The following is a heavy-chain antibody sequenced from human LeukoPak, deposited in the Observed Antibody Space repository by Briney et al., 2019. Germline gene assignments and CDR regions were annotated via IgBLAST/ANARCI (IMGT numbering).Heavy chain of an antibody. V-gene: IGHV1-2*02. D-gene: IGHD6-6*01. CDR3: ARGPWGLGAPYYYYYYGMDV. Sequence: GASVKVSCKASGYTFTGYYMHWVRQAPGQGLEWMGWINPNSGGTNYAQKFQGRVTMTRDTSISTAYMELSRLRSDDTAVYYCARGPWGLGAPYYYYYYGMDVWGQGTTVTVSS. CDR2: INPNSGGT. CDR1: GYTFTGYY. J-gene: IGHJ6*02.